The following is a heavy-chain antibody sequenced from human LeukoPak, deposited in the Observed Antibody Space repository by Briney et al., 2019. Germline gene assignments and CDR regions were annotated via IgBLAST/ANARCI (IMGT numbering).Heavy chain of an antibody. CDR2: IKQDGSEK. CDR1: GFTFSSYW. V-gene: IGHV3-7*01. Sequence: GGSLRLSCAASGFTFSSYWMSWVRQAPGKGLEWVADIKQDGSEKYYVDSVKGRFTISRDNAKNSLYLQMNSLRAEDTAVYYCARYYAWFGELDYFDYWGQGTLVTVSS. CDR3: ARYYAWFGELDYFDY. J-gene: IGHJ4*02. D-gene: IGHD3-10*01.